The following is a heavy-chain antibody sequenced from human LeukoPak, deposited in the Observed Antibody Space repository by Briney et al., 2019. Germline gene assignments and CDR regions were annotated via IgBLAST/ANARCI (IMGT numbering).Heavy chain of an antibody. D-gene: IGHD3-10*01. J-gene: IGHJ5*01. Sequence: GGSLRLSCAASVFTFSNSAMNWVRQAPGKGLEWVSTISSGGAGTYYADSVKGRFSISRDNSKNTLYLQMNSRRAEDTAVYYCAKSGGSGTYPNWFDSWGQGTLVTVSS. CDR3: AKSGGSGTYPNWFDS. CDR2: ISSGGAGT. CDR1: VFTFSNSA. V-gene: IGHV3-23*01.